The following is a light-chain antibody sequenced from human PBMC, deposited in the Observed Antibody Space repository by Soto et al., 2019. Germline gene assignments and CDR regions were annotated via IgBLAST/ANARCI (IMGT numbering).Light chain of an antibody. CDR2: GAS. Sequence: EIVLTQSPGTLSLSPGERATLSCRASQSVSRYLAWYQQKPGQAPRLLIYGASSRATGIPDRFSGSGSGTDFTLTISRLEPEDFAVYYCQLYGSSPWTFGQGTKVEIK. CDR1: QSVSRY. CDR3: QLYGSSPWT. V-gene: IGKV3-20*01. J-gene: IGKJ1*01.